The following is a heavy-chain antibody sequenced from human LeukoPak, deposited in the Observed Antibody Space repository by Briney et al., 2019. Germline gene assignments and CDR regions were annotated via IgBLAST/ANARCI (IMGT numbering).Heavy chain of an antibody. CDR3: ARRGSYAFDI. CDR2: INHSGST. Sequence: SETLSLTCAVYGGSFSGYYWSWIRQPPGKGLEWIGEINHSGSTNYNPSLKSRVTISVDTSKNQFSLKLSSVTAADTAVDYCARRGSYAFDIWGQGTMVTVSS. D-gene: IGHD3-10*01. CDR1: GGSFSGYY. J-gene: IGHJ3*02. V-gene: IGHV4-34*01.